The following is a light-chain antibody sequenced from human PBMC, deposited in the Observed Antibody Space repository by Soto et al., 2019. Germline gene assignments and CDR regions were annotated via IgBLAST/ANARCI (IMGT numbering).Light chain of an antibody. CDR2: DAS. CDR1: QSISSW. CDR3: QQYNSYSLT. J-gene: IGKJ4*01. V-gene: IGKV1-5*01. Sequence: DIQRTQSPSTLSASVGDRVTITCRASQSISSWLAWYQQKPGKAPKLLIYDASSLESGVPSRFSGRGSGTEFTLTISSLQHDDFATYYCQQYNSYSLTFGGGTKVEIK.